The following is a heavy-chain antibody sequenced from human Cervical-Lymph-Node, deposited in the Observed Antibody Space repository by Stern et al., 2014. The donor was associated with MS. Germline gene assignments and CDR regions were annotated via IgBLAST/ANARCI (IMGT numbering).Heavy chain of an antibody. J-gene: IGHJ4*02. V-gene: IGHV4-59*01. Sequence: VQLLESGPGLVKPSETLSLTCTVSGGSISSYYWSWIRQPPGKGLEWIGNIYYSGSTNYNPSLKSRVTISVDTSKNQFSLKLSSVTAADTAVYYCARDRSLLFWGQGTLVTVSS. D-gene: IGHD3-10*01. CDR1: GGSISSYY. CDR3: ARDRSLLF. CDR2: IYYSGST.